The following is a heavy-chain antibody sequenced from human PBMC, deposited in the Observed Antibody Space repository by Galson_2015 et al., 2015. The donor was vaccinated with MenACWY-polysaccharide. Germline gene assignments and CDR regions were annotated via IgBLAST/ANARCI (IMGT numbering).Heavy chain of an antibody. CDR3: ARDVNWKPGSSHVDY. Sequence: SVKVSCKASGYTFTGYYMHWVRQAPGQGLEWMGWINPNSGGTNYAQKFQGRVTMTRDTSISTAYMELSRLRSDDTAVYYCARDVNWKPGSSHVDYWGQGTLVTVSS. V-gene: IGHV1-2*02. J-gene: IGHJ4*02. D-gene: IGHD1-20*01. CDR2: INPNSGGT. CDR1: GYTFTGYY.